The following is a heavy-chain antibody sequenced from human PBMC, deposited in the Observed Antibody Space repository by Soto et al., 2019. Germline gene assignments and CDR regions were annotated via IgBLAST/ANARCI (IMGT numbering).Heavy chain of an antibody. J-gene: IGHJ6*02. CDR1: GGSISSYY. V-gene: IGHV4-59*08. CDR3: VRQGFWALHALVDV. D-gene: IGHD1-26*01. Sequence: QVPLQESGPGLVKPSETLSLSCTVSGGSISSYYWSWIRQTPEKGQERIGYVNDNCGSNYNPSLKSRVAISIDPSRSQFSLKLTCVTATDTGVYYCVRQGFWALHALVDVWGQGTTVTVSS. CDR2: VNDNCGS.